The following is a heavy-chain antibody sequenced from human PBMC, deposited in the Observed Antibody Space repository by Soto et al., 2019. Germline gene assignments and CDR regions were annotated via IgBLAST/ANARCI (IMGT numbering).Heavy chain of an antibody. J-gene: IGHJ5*02. V-gene: IGHV2-5*02. D-gene: IGHD1-20*01. CDR3: ARRITGTPPHNWFDP. CDR1: GFSLSTSGVG. Sequence: QITLKESGPTLVKPTQTLTLTCTFSGFSLSTSGVGVGWIRQPPGKGLEWLALIYWDDDKRYSPSLKSRLTITKDTSKNQVVLTMTNMDPVDTATYYCARRITGTPPHNWFDPWGQGTLVTVSS. CDR2: IYWDDDK.